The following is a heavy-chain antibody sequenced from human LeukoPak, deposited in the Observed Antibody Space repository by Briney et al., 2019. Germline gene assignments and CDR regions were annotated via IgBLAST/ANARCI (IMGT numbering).Heavy chain of an antibody. D-gene: IGHD3-10*01. CDR3: ARYHQRFGEWLL. Sequence: SWIRQPPGKGLEWIGDIYYSGSTNYNPSLKSRVTISVYTSKNHFSLKLSSGTAADTAVYYCARYHQRFGEWLLWGQRTLVTVSS. CDR2: IYYSGST. V-gene: IGHV4-61*03. J-gene: IGHJ4*02.